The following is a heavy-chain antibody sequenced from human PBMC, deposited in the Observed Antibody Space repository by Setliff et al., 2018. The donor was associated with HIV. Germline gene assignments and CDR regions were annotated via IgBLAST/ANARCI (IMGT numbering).Heavy chain of an antibody. CDR3: ARHKGFGEFYFDY. CDR1: GGSISSSSYY. CDR2: IYYSGCT. J-gene: IGHJ4*02. Sequence: LSLPCTVSGGSISSSSYYWGWIRQPPGKGLEWIGSIYYSGCTYYNPSLKSRVTISVDTSKNQFSLKLSSVTAADTAVYYCARHKGFGEFYFDYWGQGTLVTSPQ. V-gene: IGHV4-39*01. D-gene: IGHD3-10*01.